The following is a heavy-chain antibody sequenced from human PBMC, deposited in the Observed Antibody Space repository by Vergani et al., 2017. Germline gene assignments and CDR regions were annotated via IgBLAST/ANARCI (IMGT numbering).Heavy chain of an antibody. V-gene: IGHV3-15*01. CDR3: TTQLPAAYAFDI. J-gene: IGHJ3*02. CDR1: GFTFSSYG. D-gene: IGHD2-2*01. Sequence: VQLVESGGGVVQPGGSLRLSCAASGFTFSSYGMHWVRQAPGKGLEWVGRIKSKTDGGTTDYAAPVKGRFTISRDDSKNTLYLQMNSLKTEDTAVYYCTTQLPAAYAFDIWGQGTMVTVSS. CDR2: IKSKTDGGTT.